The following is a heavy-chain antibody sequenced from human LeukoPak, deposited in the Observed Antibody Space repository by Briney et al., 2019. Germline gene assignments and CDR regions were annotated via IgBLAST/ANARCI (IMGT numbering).Heavy chain of an antibody. J-gene: IGHJ5*02. D-gene: IGHD1-14*01. CDR2: INHSEST. Sequence: SETLSLTCAVYGGSFSGYYWSWVRPPPRKGLEWIGAINHSESTNYNPSPKSRVTISVDTSKNQFSLKLSSVTAADTAVYYCARRRVRKPDNWFDPWGQGTLVTVSS. CDR3: ARRRVRKPDNWFDP. CDR1: GGSFSGYY. V-gene: IGHV4-34*01.